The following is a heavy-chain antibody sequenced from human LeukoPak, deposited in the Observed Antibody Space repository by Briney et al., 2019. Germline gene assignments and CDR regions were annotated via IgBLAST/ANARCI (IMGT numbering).Heavy chain of an antibody. CDR3: ARGSGQVAVGLYYYYYMDV. Sequence: SVKVSCKASGGTFSSYAISWVRQAPGQGLEWMGGIIPIFGTANYAQKFQGRVTITADESTGTAYMELSSLRSEDTAVYYCARGSGQVAVGLYYYYYMDVWGKGTTVTVSS. CDR1: GGTFSSYA. CDR2: IIPIFGTA. D-gene: IGHD2-15*01. J-gene: IGHJ6*03. V-gene: IGHV1-69*01.